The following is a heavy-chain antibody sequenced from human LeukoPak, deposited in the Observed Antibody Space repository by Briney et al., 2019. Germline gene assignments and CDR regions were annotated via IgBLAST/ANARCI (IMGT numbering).Heavy chain of an antibody. V-gene: IGHV4-59*08. CDR3: ARHESSGWYYFDY. CDR1: GGSISSYY. CDR2: IYYSGST. D-gene: IGHD6-19*01. J-gene: IGHJ4*02. Sequence: SENLSLTCSVSGGSISSYYWSWIRQPPGKGLEWIGYIYYSGSTKYNPSLKSRVTILVDTSKNQFSLKLSSVTAADTAVYYCARHESSGWYYFDYWGQGTLVTVSS.